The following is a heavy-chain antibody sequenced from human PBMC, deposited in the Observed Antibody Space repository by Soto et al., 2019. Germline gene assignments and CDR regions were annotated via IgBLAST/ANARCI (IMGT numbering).Heavy chain of an antibody. J-gene: IGHJ4*02. D-gene: IGHD2-15*01. CDR1: GFTFSNFG. CDR2: ISSDGSDN. V-gene: IGHV3-30*18. Sequence: QVQLVESGGGVVQPGRSLRLSCAASGFTFSNFGMHWVRQAPGKGLEWVAVISSDGSDNYYPDSVRGRFTISRDNSKNTLFLQMVRLRVEDTAVYYCAKGSEVARQELDYWGQGTLVTVSS. CDR3: AKGSEVARQELDY.